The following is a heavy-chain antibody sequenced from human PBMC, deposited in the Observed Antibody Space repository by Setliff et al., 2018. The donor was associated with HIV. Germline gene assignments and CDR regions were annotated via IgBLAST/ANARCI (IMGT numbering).Heavy chain of an antibody. V-gene: IGHV4-59*01. D-gene: IGHD6-19*01. CDR3: ARGYPGIAVAGLSYYYYYYMDV. CDR1: GGSISSYY. J-gene: IGHJ6*03. Sequence: SSETLSLTCTVSGGSISSYYWSWIRQPPGKGLEWIGYIYYSGSSNHNPSLKSRVTISVDTSKNQFSLKLSSVTAADTAVYYCARGYPGIAVAGLSYYYYYYMDVWGKGTTVTAP. CDR2: IYYSGSS.